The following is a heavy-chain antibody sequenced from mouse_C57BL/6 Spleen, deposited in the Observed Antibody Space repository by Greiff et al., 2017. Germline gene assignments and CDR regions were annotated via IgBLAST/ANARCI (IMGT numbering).Heavy chain of an antibody. CDR3: VRQRSNFFMDY. D-gene: IGHD2-5*01. J-gene: IGHJ4*01. V-gene: IGHV10-1*01. CDR2: IRSKSNNYAT. CDR1: GFSFNTYA. Sequence: EVQLQESGGGLVQPKGSLKLSCAASGFSFNTYAMNWVRQAPGKGLEWVARIRSKSNNYATYYADSVKDRFTISRDDSESMLYLQMNNLKTEDTAMYYCVRQRSNFFMDYWGQGTSVTVSS.